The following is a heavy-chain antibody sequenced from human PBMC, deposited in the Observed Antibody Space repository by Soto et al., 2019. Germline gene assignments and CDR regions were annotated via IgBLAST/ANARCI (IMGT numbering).Heavy chain of an antibody. D-gene: IGHD3-9*01. Sequence: QVQLVQSGAEVKKPGASVKVSCKASGYTFTGYYMHWVRQAPGQGLEWMGWINPNSGGTNYAQKFKGRVTMTTDTSISTAYMELSRLRSDDTAVYYCARDIRHYDILTGYRALNYFDYWGQGTLVTVSS. CDR1: GYTFTGYY. V-gene: IGHV1-2*02. J-gene: IGHJ4*02. CDR3: ARDIRHYDILTGYRALNYFDY. CDR2: INPNSGGT.